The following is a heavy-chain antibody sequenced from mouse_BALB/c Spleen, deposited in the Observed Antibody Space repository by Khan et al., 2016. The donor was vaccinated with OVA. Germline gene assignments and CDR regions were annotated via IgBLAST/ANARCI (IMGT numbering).Heavy chain of an antibody. CDR3: TRIYRSDFDY. D-gene: IGHD1-1*01. CDR1: GYSFTGYF. V-gene: IGHV1-20*02. Sequence: EVELVESGPELVRPGASVKISCKASGYSFTGYFMNWVMQSHGKSLEWIGRINPHIGETFYNQRFKDKATLTVDESSSTAHMELRSLASDDSAVYYCTRIYRSDFDYWGQGTTLTVSS. CDR2: INPHIGET. J-gene: IGHJ2*01.